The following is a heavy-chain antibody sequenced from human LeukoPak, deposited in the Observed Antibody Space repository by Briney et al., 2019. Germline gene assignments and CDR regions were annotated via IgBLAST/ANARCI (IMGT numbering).Heavy chain of an antibody. J-gene: IGHJ5*02. D-gene: IGHD5-18*01. CDR1: GGSISSYY. Sequence: SETLSLTCTVSGGSISSYYWSWIQQPPGKGLEWIGSIYYSGSTYYNPSLKSRVTISVDTSKNQFSLKLSSVTAADTAVYYCARHVDTAMVSSWFDPWGQGTLVTVSS. CDR3: ARHVDTAMVSSWFDP. V-gene: IGHV4-59*05. CDR2: IYYSGST.